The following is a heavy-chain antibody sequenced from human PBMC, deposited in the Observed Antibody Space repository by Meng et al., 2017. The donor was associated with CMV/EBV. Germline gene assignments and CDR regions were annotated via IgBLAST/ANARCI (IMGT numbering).Heavy chain of an antibody. Sequence: EMQLVESGGGLGQPGGSLRLSCTASGLSVSSNYMSWVRQAPGKGLEWISIIYGSGNTYYGDSVKGRFTISRDNFRNTLYLQMNSLRAEDTAVYYCAREIPQAWASWGQGTLVTVSS. CDR2: IYGSGNT. CDR1: GLSVSSNY. D-gene: IGHD2-21*01. V-gene: IGHV3-66*01. CDR3: AREIPQAWAS. J-gene: IGHJ5*02.